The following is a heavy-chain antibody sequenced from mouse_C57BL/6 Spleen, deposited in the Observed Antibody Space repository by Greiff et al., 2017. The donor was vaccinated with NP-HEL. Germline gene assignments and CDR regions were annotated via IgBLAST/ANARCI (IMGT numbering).Heavy chain of an antibody. CDR3: ARGGYYGPRLDY. D-gene: IGHD1-1*02. CDR1: GYTFTSYW. V-gene: IGHV1-52*01. CDR2: IDPSDSET. J-gene: IGHJ2*01. Sequence: QVQLKQPGAELVRPGSSVKLSCKASGYTFTSYWMHWVKQRPIQGLEWIGNIDPSDSETHYNQKFKDKATLTVDKSYSTAYMQLSSLTSEDSAVYYCARGGYYGPRLDYWGQGTTLTVSS.